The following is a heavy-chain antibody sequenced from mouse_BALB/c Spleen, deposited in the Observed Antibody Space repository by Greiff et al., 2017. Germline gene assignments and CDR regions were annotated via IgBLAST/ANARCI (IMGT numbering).Heavy chain of an antibody. D-gene: IGHD3-3*01. CDR1: GYTFTSYT. Sequence: VHVKQSGAELVRPGASVKLSCKASGYTFTSYTMHWVKQRPGQGLEWIGYINPGSGYTNYNQKFKDKATLAADKSSSTAYLQLSSLTSEDSAVYDCAREESARTRAIDYWGQGTSLTVSS. J-gene: IGHJ2*02. CDR2: INPGSGYT. CDR3: AREESARTRAIDY. V-gene: IGHV1-4*01.